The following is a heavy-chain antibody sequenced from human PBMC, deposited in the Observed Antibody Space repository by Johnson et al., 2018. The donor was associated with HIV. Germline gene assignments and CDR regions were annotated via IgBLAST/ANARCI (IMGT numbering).Heavy chain of an antibody. CDR3: ARSFRDYEEDAFDI. D-gene: IGHD4-17*01. CDR2: TSYDGSNK. J-gene: IGHJ3*02. Sequence: QVQLVESGGGLVQPGGSLRLSCAASGFAFSNFGMHWVRQAPGKGLEWVAVTSYDGSNKYYVDAVKGRFSISRDNGKNSLDLQMNSLRAEDTAVYYCARSFRDYEEDAFDIWGQGAMVTVSS. CDR1: GFAFSNFG. V-gene: IGHV3-30*03.